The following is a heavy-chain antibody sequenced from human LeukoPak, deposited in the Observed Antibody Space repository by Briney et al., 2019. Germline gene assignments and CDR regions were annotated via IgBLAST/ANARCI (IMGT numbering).Heavy chain of an antibody. J-gene: IGHJ6*02. CDR3: ARGGELAYFYGMDV. V-gene: IGHV3-21*01. D-gene: IGHD1-26*01. CDR2: ISSSSNYI. CDR1: GFTFSSYG. Sequence: PGGSLRLSCAASGFTFSSYGMNWVRQAPGKGLEWVSSISSSSNYIYDADSVKGRFTISRDNAKNSLYLQMNSLRAEDTAEYYCARGGELAYFYGMDVWGQGTTVTVSS.